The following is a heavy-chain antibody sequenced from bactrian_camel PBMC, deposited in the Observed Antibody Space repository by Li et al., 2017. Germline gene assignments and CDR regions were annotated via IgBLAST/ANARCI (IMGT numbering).Heavy chain of an antibody. CDR3: AADADIDYGECRFDVTGVY. CDR2: IGSDGST. J-gene: IGHJ4*01. CDR1: EFTIGTWC. V-gene: IGHV3S55*01. D-gene: IGHD5*01. Sequence: HVQLVESGGGSVQAGGSLTLSCIASEFTIGTWCMGWFRQAPGKQREGVASIGSDGSTSYTDSVKGRFTVSKDNAKTTLYLEMNSLTPDDTAMYYCAADADIDYGECRFDVTGVYWGQGTQVTVS.